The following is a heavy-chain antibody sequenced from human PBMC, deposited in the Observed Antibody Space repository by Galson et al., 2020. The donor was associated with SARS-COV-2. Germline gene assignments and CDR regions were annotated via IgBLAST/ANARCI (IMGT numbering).Heavy chain of an antibody. CDR1: GFTFTSYW. CDR2: INGDGTTT. J-gene: IGHJ4*02. CDR3: ARGFRGVVDD. D-gene: IGHD3-10*01. V-gene: IGHV3-74*01. Sequence: GGSLRLYCAASGFTFTSYWMHWVRQAPGKGLVWVSHINGDGTTTRYADSVKGRFTISRDNAKNTLYVQMNSLRAEDTAVYYCARGFRGVVDDWGQGTLVTVSS.